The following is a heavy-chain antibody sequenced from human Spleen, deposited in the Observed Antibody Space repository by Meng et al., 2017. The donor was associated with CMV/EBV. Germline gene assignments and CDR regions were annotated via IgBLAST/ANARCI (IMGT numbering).Heavy chain of an antibody. V-gene: IGHV3-7*01. CDR2: IKLDGSEK. CDR1: GFTFSIYW. J-gene: IGHJ4*02. CDR3: TRSGSFDY. Sequence: GESLKISCAASGFTFSIYWMTWVRQAPGKGLEWVANIKLDGSEKNYVDSVKGRFTISRDNAKNSLYLQMNSLRAEDTAVYYCTRSGSFDYWGQGTLVTVSS. D-gene: IGHD1-26*01.